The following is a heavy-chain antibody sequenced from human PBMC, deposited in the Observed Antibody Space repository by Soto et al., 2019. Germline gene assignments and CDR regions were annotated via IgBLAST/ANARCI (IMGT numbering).Heavy chain of an antibody. CDR2: IYYSGST. CDR1: GGSLSSYY. CDR3: ARDIGEDGYNS. J-gene: IGHJ4*02. Sequence: SETLSLTCTVSGGSLSSYYWSWIRQPPGKGLEWIGYIYYSGSTNYNPSLKSRVTISVDTSKNQFSLKLSSVTAADTAVYYCARDIGEDGYNSWGQGTLVPAPQ. V-gene: IGHV4-59*01. D-gene: IGHD1-20*01.